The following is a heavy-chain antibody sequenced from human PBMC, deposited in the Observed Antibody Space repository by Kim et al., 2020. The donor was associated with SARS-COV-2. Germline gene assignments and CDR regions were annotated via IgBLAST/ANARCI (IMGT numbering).Heavy chain of an antibody. CDR1: GGSISSGGYY. Sequence: SETLSLTCTVSGGSISSGGYYWSWIRQHPGKGLEWIGYIYYSGSTYYNPSLKSRVTISVDTSKNQFSLKLSSVTAADTAVYYCAREERIYYDILTGYYNYYFDYWGQGTLVTVSS. J-gene: IGHJ4*02. V-gene: IGHV4-31*03. D-gene: IGHD3-9*01. CDR3: AREERIYYDILTGYYNYYFDY. CDR2: IYYSGST.